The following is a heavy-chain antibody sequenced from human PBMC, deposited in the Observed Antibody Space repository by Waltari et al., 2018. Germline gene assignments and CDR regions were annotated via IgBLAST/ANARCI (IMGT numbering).Heavy chain of an antibody. CDR2: VDPEDDGT. Sequence: EVQLVQSGAEVRKPGTTVKISCKVSGYTFTDYYIHWVQQAPGKTLEWMGLVDPEDDGTMYSEKFRGRVTMTADTSTDTAYLELSGLRSDDTALYYCATDAGGTPRSYWGQGTLVTVSS. D-gene: IGHD2-15*01. J-gene: IGHJ4*02. CDR1: GYTFTDYY. V-gene: IGHV1-69-2*01. CDR3: ATDAGGTPRSY.